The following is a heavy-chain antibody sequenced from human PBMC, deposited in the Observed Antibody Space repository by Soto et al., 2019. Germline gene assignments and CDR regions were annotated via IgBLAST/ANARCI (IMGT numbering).Heavy chain of an antibody. J-gene: IGHJ6*04. CDR1: GYTFTSYY. CDR3: AGWFGELLYYYGMDV. D-gene: IGHD3-10*01. Sequence: ASVKVSCKASGYTFTSYYMHWVRQAPGQGLEWMGIINPSGGSTSYAQKFQGRVTMTRDTSTSTVYMELSSLRSEDTAVYYCAGWFGELLYYYGMDVWGKGTTVTVS. CDR2: INPSGGST. V-gene: IGHV1-46*01.